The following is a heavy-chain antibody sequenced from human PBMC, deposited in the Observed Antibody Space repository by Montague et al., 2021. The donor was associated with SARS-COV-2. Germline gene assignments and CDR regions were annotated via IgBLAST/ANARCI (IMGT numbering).Heavy chain of an antibody. J-gene: IGHJ4*03. CDR2: VDHHGSS. CDR3: ARGKGTGFGVFIMRPAAGPLDS. V-gene: IGHV4-34*01. CDR1: GGSFSDYY. D-gene: IGHD3-3*01. Sequence: SETLSLTCAVSGGSFSDYYWTWIRQAPGKGQGWMGEVDHHGSSSYNQSLQSRRTISVDGSKNKYSLRLTSVTAADTAVYYCARGKGTGFGVFIMRPAAGPLDSWGLGTQVTVSS.